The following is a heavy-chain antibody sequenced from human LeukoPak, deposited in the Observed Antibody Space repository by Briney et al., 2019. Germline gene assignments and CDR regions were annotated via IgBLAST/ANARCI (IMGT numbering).Heavy chain of an antibody. D-gene: IGHD6-13*01. V-gene: IGHV1-2*02. Sequence: GASVKVSCKASGYTFTGYYMHWARQAPGQGLEWMGWINPNSGGTNYAQKFQGRVTMTRDTSISTAYMELSRLRSDDTAVYYCARVRQQLARYYFDYWGQGTLVTVSS. J-gene: IGHJ4*02. CDR2: INPNSGGT. CDR1: GYTFTGYY. CDR3: ARVRQQLARYYFDY.